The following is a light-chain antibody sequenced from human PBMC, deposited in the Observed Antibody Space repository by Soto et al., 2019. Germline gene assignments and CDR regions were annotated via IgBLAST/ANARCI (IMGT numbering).Light chain of an antibody. J-gene: IGKJ1*01. Sequence: DIQMTQTPSTLSASVGDTVTITCRASQSVSDWLAWYQQKPGKVPKLLIYDASNLKSGVPSRFSGSGAGTEFPLTISSLQPDDFATYYCHQYNAYSSWTFGQGTKVEIK. CDR3: HQYNAYSSWT. CDR1: QSVSDW. CDR2: DAS. V-gene: IGKV1-5*01.